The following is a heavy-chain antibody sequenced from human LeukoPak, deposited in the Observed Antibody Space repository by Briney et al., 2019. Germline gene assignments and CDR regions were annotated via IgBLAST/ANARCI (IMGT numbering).Heavy chain of an antibody. D-gene: IGHD1-26*01. CDR1: GGSISSSSYY. CDR2: IYYSGST. V-gene: IGHV4-39*02. CDR3: ARDISGSYLD. J-gene: IGHJ4*02. Sequence: SETLSLTCTVSGGSISSSSYYWGWIRQPPGKGLEWIGSIYYSGSTYYNPSLKSRVTISVDTSKNQFSLKLSSVTAADTAVYYCARDISGSYLDWGQGTLVTVSS.